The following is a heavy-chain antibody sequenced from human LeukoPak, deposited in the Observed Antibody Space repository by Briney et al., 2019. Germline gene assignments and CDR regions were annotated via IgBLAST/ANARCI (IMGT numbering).Heavy chain of an antibody. Sequence: SETLSLTCTVSGGSISSYYWSWIRQPPGKGLEWIGYIYYSGSTNYNPSLKSRVTISVDTSKNQFSLKLSSVTAADTAVYYCAMAIVATTSYGSRYYYYGMDVWGQGTTVTVSS. J-gene: IGHJ6*02. V-gene: IGHV4-59*01. CDR2: IYYSGST. CDR3: AMAIVATTSYGSRYYYYGMDV. CDR1: GGSISSYY. D-gene: IGHD5-12*01.